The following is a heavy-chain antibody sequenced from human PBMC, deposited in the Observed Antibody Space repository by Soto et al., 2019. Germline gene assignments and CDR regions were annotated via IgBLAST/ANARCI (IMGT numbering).Heavy chain of an antibody. CDR1: GYSFTSYD. V-gene: IGHV1-8*01. D-gene: IGHD3-3*01. Sequence: ASVKVSCKASGYSFTSYDINWVRQATGQGLEWMGWMNPNSGNTGYAQKFQGRVTMTRNTSISTAYMELSSLRSEDMAVYYCARGHTYYYDFWSGSKYYYYGMDVWGQGTTVTVSS. J-gene: IGHJ6*02. CDR3: ARGHTYYYDFWSGSKYYYYGMDV. CDR2: MNPNSGNT.